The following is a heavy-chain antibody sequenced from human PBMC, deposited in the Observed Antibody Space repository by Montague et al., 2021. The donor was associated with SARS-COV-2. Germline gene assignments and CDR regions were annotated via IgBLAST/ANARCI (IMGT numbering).Heavy chain of an antibody. CDR3: ARIRDYDILTGSYSGFDY. D-gene: IGHD3-9*01. Sequence: PALVKPTQTLTLTCTFSGFSLSTGGMCVSWIRQPPGKALEWLALXDWDDDKYYSTSLKTRLTISKDTSKNQVVLTMTNMDPVDTATYYCARIRDYDILTGSYSGFDYWGQGPLVTVSS. CDR1: GFSLSTGGMC. CDR2: XDWDDDK. V-gene: IGHV2-70*01. J-gene: IGHJ4*02.